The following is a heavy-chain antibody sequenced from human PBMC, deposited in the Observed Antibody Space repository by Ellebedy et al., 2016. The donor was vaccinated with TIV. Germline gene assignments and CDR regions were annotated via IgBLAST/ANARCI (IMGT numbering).Heavy chain of an antibody. Sequence: PGGSLRPSCAASGFSFSSFVMSWVRQAPGKGLEWVSAISDGGGSTYYADSVQGRFTISRDNSKNTLCLQMNSLRAENTAVYYCAKVRASDGSLFDYWGQGSLVTVSS. CDR1: GFSFSSFV. CDR2: ISDGGGST. CDR3: AKVRASDGSLFDY. D-gene: IGHD2-21*02. V-gene: IGHV3-23*01. J-gene: IGHJ4*02.